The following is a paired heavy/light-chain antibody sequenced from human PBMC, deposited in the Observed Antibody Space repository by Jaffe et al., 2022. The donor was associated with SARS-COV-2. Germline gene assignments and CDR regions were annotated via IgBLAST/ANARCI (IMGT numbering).Light chain of an antibody. CDR2: THN. CDR3: ATWDDSLNGWV. CDR1: STNIGRNT. Sequence: QSVLTQPPSASGAPGQRVTISCSGRSTNIGRNTVNWYQQLPGTAPKLLIYTHNQRPSGVPDRFSGSKSGSSASLAISGLQSEDEADYYCATWDDSLNGWVFGGGTKLTVL. V-gene: IGLV1-44*01. J-gene: IGLJ3*02.
Heavy chain of an antibody. V-gene: IGHV1-46*01. Sequence: QVQLVQSGAEVKKPGASVKVSCKSSGYTFTDYYVHWVRQAPGQGLEWMGIISPSGGSTNYAQKFQGRVTMTRDASTSTAYMELSSLRSEDTAVYYCARGGTMIIVSPDYWGQGTLVTVSS. D-gene: IGHD3-22*01. CDR2: ISPSGGST. J-gene: IGHJ4*02. CDR3: ARGGTMIIVSPDY. CDR1: GYTFTDYY.